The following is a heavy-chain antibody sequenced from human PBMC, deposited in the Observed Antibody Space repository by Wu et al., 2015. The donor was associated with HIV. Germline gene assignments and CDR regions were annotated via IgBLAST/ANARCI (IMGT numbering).Heavy chain of an antibody. Sequence: QDQLVQSGAEVKKPGASVKVSCKVSGYTLTELSMHWVRQAPGKGLEWMGGFDPEDGETVYAQNFQGRVSMTEDTSTDTAYMELSSLRSEDTAVYYCARNTDSVATSLYSLGVWGQGTVVTVSS. D-gene: IGHD5-12*01. CDR1: GYTLTELS. V-gene: IGHV1-24*01. CDR3: ARNTDSVATSLYSLGV. CDR2: FDPEDGET. J-gene: IGHJ6*02.